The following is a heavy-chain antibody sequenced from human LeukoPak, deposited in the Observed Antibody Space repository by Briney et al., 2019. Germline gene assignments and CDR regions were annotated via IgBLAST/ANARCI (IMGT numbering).Heavy chain of an antibody. V-gene: IGHV3-21*01. CDR3: ARQDSDAFDI. J-gene: IGHJ3*02. CDR1: GFTFSSYS. Sequence: GALRLSCAASGFTFSSYSMNWVRQAPGKGLEWVSSISSSSSYIYYADSVKGRFTISRDNAKNSLYLQMNSLRAEDTAVYYCARQDSDAFDIWGQGTMVTVSS. CDR2: ISSSSSYI. D-gene: IGHD5-18*01.